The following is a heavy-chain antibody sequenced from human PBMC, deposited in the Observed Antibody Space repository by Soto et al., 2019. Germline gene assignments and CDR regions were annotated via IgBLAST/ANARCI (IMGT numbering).Heavy chain of an antibody. D-gene: IGHD1-26*01. J-gene: IGHJ4*02. Sequence: QVQLVESGGGVVQPGRSLRLSCAASGFTFSSYGMHWVRQAPGKGLEWVAVISYDGSNKYYADSVKGRFTISRDNSKNTMYLQMNSLRAEDTAVYYGAKAPSGSYYYYFDYWGQGTLVTVSS. V-gene: IGHV3-30*18. CDR2: ISYDGSNK. CDR1: GFTFSSYG. CDR3: AKAPSGSYYYYFDY.